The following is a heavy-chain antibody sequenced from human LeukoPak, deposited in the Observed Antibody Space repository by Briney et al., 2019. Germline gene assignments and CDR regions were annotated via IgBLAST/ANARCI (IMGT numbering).Heavy chain of an antibody. Sequence: SVKVSCKASGGTFSSYAISWVRQAPGQGLEWMGGIIPIFGTANYAQKFQGRVMITTDESTSTAYMELSSLRSEDTAVYYCARGFRGYSSSWYLFDYWGQGTLVTVSS. CDR1: GGTFSSYA. J-gene: IGHJ4*02. CDR2: IIPIFGTA. CDR3: ARGFRGYSSSWYLFDY. D-gene: IGHD6-13*01. V-gene: IGHV1-69*05.